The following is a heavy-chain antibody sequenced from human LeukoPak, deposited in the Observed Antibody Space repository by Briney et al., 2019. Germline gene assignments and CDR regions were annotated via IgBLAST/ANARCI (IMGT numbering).Heavy chain of an antibody. CDR2: ITTRSYI. J-gene: IGHJ3*02. D-gene: IGHD1-26*01. V-gene: IGHV3-21*01. CDR3: AREAEWELLVGDALDI. Sequence: GGSLRLSCAASGFTLSSYSMNWVRQAPGKGLEWVSSITTRSYIYYADSVKGRFTISRDNAKNSLYLQMNSLRAEDTAVYYCAREAEWELLVGDALDIWGQGTLVTVSS. CDR1: GFTLSSYS.